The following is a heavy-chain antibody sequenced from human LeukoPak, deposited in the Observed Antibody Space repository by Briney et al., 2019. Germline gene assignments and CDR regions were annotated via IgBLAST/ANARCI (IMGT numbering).Heavy chain of an antibody. CDR3: ARVYSSGWYNWFDP. Sequence: ASVKVSCKASGYSFTNYAIHCVRQAPGQRLEWMGWINAGNGYTKFSQEFQGRVTITRNTSISTAYMELSSLRSEDTAVYYCARVYSSGWYNWFDPWGQGTLVTVSS. D-gene: IGHD6-19*01. J-gene: IGHJ5*02. V-gene: IGHV1-3*03. CDR2: INAGNGYT. CDR1: GYSFTNYA.